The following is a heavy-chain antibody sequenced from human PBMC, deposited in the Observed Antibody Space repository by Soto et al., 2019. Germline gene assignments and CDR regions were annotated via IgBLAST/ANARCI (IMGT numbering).Heavy chain of an antibody. J-gene: IGHJ4*02. CDR3: ARDLWCGPLGY. CDR2: IYYSGST. Sequence: QVQLQESGPGLVKPSQTLSLTCTVSGGSISSGGYYWSWIRQHPGKGLEWIGYIYYSGSTYYNPSLKSRVTIPVNPSKNQFSLRLSSVPAADTAVYYWARDLWCGPLGYWGQGTLVTFSS. CDR1: GGSISSGGYY. V-gene: IGHV4-31*03. D-gene: IGHD3-10*01.